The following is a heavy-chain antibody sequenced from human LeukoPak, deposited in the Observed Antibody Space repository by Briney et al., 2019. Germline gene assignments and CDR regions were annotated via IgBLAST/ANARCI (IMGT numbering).Heavy chain of an antibody. CDR3: ASSTPIYYHLGNLGGYYFDY. V-gene: IGHV4-59*08. D-gene: IGHD3-10*01. CDR2: MNYSGST. J-gene: IGHJ4*02. Sequence: SETLSLTCTVSGGSISSYYWSWNRQPPGKGLEWIGYMNYSGSTNYNPSLKSRVTISVDTSKNQFSLRLSSVTAADTAVYYCASSTPIYYHLGNLGGYYFDYWGQGTLVTVSS. CDR1: GGSISSYY.